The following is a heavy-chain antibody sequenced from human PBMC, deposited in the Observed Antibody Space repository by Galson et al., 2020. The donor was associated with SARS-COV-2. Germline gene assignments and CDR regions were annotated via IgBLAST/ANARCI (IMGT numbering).Heavy chain of an antibody. CDR1: GFTFSSYA. CDR2: ISYDGSNK. J-gene: IGHJ4*02. V-gene: IGHV3-30*04. Sequence: GESLKISCAASGFTFSSYAMHWVRQAPGKGLEWVAVISYDGSNKYYADSVKGRFTISRDNSKNTLYLQMNSLRAEDTAVYYCARDGDIVVVTALLDYWGQGTLVTVSS. D-gene: IGHD2-21*02. CDR3: ARDGDIVVVTALLDY.